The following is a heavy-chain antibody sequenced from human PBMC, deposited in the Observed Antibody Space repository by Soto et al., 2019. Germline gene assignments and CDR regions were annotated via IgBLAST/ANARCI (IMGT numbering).Heavy chain of an antibody. J-gene: IGHJ6*02. Sequence: ASVKVSCKASGYTFTIYGISWVRQAPGQGLEWMGWISAYNGNTNYAQKLQGRVTMTTDTSTSTAYMELRSLRSDDTAVYYCARDVLSRNYYESSGPNTVYCGMDVWGQGTTVTSP. D-gene: IGHD3-22*01. CDR3: ARDVLSRNYYESSGPNTVYCGMDV. V-gene: IGHV1-18*01. CDR2: ISAYNGNT. CDR1: GYTFTIYG.